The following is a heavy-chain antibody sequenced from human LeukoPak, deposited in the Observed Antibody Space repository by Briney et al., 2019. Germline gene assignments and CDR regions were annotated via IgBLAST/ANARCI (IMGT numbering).Heavy chain of an antibody. J-gene: IGHJ4*02. CDR3: ATIVVVPAARYSSGWPFDY. V-gene: IGHV1-24*01. D-gene: IGHD2-2*01. Sequence: ASVKVSCKVSGYTLTELSMHWVRQAPGKGLEWMGGFDPEDGETIYAQKFQGRVTMTEDTSTDTAYMELSSLRSEDTAVYYCATIVVVPAARYSSGWPFDYWGQGTLVTVSS. CDR2: FDPEDGET. CDR1: GYTLTELS.